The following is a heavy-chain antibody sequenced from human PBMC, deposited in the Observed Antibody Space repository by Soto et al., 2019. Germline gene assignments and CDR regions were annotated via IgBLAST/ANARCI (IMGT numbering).Heavy chain of an antibody. J-gene: IGHJ4*02. CDR1: GFSLSTSGMC. CDR2: IDWDDDK. Sequence: GSGPTLVNPTQTLTLTCTFSGFSLSTSGMCVGWIRQPPGKALEWLALIDWDDDKYYSTSLKTRLTISKDTSKNQVVLTMTNMDPVDTATYYCARKAVAGKDYYFDYWGQGTLVTVSS. D-gene: IGHD6-19*01. CDR3: ARKAVAGKDYYFDY. V-gene: IGHV2-70*01.